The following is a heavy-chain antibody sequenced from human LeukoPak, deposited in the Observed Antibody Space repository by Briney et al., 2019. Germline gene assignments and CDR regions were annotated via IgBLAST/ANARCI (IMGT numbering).Heavy chain of an antibody. Sequence: GGSLRLACTASGFTLSSYWMSWVRQAAGRGLEWVANIKEEGSEKYYVDYVKGRFTVSRDDPKNSLSLQMNSQRVEDTAVFYCAKERWGSSGHFDLWGQGTLVTVSS. J-gene: IGHJ4*02. CDR3: AKERWGSSGHFDL. D-gene: IGHD6-19*01. V-gene: IGHV3-7*01. CDR1: GFTLSSYW. CDR2: IKEEGSEK.